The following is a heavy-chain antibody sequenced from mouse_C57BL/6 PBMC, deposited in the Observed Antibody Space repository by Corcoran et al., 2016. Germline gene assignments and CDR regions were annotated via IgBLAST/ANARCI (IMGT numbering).Heavy chain of an antibody. CDR2: INPNNGGT. CDR1: GYTFTDYY. Sequence: EVQLQQSGPELVKPGASVKISCKASGYTFTDYYMNWVKQSHGKSLEWIGDINPNNGGTSYNQKFKGKATLTVDKSSSTAYMELRSLTSEDSAVYYCARFTTVVATGLDYAMDYWGQGTSVTVSS. J-gene: IGHJ4*01. D-gene: IGHD1-1*01. CDR3: ARFTTVVATGLDYAMDY. V-gene: IGHV1-26*01.